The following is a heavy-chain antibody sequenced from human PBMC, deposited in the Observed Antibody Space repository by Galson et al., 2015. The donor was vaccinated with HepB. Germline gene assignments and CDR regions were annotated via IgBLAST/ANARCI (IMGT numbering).Heavy chain of an antibody. CDR1: GFTFSNYR. J-gene: IGHJ6*03. CDR3: ARVPYSSSSYRPLRFYYYYYMDV. CDR2: ISSTSNI. Sequence: SLRLSCAASGFTFSNYRMNWVRQAPGEGLEWVSSISSTSNIYYADSVKGRFTISRDNAKNSLYLQMNSLRAEDTAVYYCARVPYSSSSYRPLRFYYYYYMDVWGKGTTVTVSS. V-gene: IGHV3-21*01. D-gene: IGHD6-6*01.